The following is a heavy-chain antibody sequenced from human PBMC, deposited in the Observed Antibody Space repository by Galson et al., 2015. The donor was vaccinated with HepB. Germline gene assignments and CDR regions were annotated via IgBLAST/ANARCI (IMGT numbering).Heavy chain of an antibody. CDR1: GFSLSTSGMC. CDR2: IDWDDDK. D-gene: IGHD5-24*01. CDR3: ARIATMTYYYGMDV. Sequence: PALVKPTQTLTLTCTFSGFSLSTSGMCVSWIRQPPGKALEWLALIDWDDDKYYSTSLKTRLTISKDTSKNQVVLTMTNMDPVDTATYYCARIATMTYYYGMDVWGQGTTVTVSS. V-gene: IGHV2-70*01. J-gene: IGHJ6*02.